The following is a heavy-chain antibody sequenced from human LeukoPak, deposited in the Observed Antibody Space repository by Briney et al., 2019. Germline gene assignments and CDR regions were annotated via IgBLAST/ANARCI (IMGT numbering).Heavy chain of an antibody. CDR2: IYYSGST. D-gene: IGHD3-10*02. V-gene: IGHV4-59*01. Sequence: KASETLSLTCAVSGGSISSYYWNWIRQPPGKGLEWIGYIYYSGSTNYNPSLKSRVTISIDTSKNQLSLQLSSVTAADTAVYYCATDVRGLVPYYFDFWGQGTLVPSPQ. CDR1: GGSISSYY. CDR3: ATDVRGLVPYYFDF. J-gene: IGHJ4*02.